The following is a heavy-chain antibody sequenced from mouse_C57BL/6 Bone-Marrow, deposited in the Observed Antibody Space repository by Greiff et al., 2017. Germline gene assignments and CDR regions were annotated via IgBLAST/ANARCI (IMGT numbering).Heavy chain of an antibody. CDR3: ARGYSNFLYAMDY. D-gene: IGHD2-5*01. CDR1: GYTFTSYW. J-gene: IGHJ4*01. CDR2: LYPGSGST. Sequence: QVQLQQPGAELVKPGASVKMSCKASGYTFTSYWITWVTQRPGQGLEWIGDLYPGSGSTNYNEKFKSKATLTVDPSSSTAYMQLSSLTSEDSAVYYCARGYSNFLYAMDYWGQGTSVTVSS. V-gene: IGHV1-55*01.